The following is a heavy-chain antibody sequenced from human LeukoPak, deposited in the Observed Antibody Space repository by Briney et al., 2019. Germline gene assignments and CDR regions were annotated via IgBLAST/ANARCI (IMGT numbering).Heavy chain of an antibody. D-gene: IGHD3-3*01. J-gene: IGHJ5*02. V-gene: IGHV3-21*01. CDR2: ISSSSSYI. CDR1: GFTFSSYS. Sequence: PGGSLRLSCAASGFTFSSYSMNWVRQAPGKGLEWVSSISSSSSYIYYADSVKGRFTISRDNAKNSLYLQMNSLRAEDTAVYYCARDQYYDFWSGYSWFDPWGQGTLVTVSS. CDR3: ARDQYYDFWSGYSWFDP.